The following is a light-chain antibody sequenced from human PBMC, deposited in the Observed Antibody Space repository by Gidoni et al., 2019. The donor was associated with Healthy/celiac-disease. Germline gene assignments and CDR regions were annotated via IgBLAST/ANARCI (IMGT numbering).Light chain of an antibody. J-gene: IGKJ4*01. CDR2: KAS. CDR3: QQYNSYSVT. V-gene: IGKV1-5*03. CDR1: QRISSW. Sequence: DIQMNQSPSTLSASVGDRVTITCRASQRISSWLAWYQQKPGKAPKLLIYKASSLESGVPSRFSGSGSGTEFPLTISILHPDYFATYYCQQYNSYSVTFGGGTKVEIK.